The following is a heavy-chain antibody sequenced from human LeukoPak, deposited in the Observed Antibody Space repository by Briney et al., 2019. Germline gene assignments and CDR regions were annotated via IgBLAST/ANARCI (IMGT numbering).Heavy chain of an antibody. CDR3: ATGFLGSGWYPFPGNWFDP. CDR2: FDPEDGET. Sequence: ASVKVSCTVSGYTLTELSMHWVRQAPGKGLEWMGGFDPEDGETIYAQKFQGRVTMTEDTSTDTAYMELSSLRSEDTAVYYCATGFLGSGWYPFPGNWFDPWGQGTLVTVSS. CDR1: GYTLTELS. J-gene: IGHJ5*02. D-gene: IGHD6-19*01. V-gene: IGHV1-24*01.